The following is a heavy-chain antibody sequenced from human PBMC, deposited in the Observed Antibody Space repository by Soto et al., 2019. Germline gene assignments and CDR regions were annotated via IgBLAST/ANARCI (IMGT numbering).Heavy chain of an antibody. J-gene: IGHJ4*02. Sequence: LRLSCATSGXTFSNYEMNWVRQAPGKGLEWVSYMSSSGTTMYYADSVKGRFTISRDNAKNSLYLQMNTLRAEDTAVYYCARESAAGILDYWGLGTLVTVSS. V-gene: IGHV3-48*03. CDR2: MSSSGTTM. D-gene: IGHD6-13*01. CDR1: GXTFSNYE. CDR3: ARESAAGILDY.